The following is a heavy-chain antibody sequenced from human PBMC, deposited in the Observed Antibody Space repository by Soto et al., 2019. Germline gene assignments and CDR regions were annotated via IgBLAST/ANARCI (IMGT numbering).Heavy chain of an antibody. V-gene: IGHV6-1*01. CDR1: GDSVSSNHAT. CDR3: ARIQRHFYANTGYYHHFIDL. CDR2: TYYRSKWYY. Sequence: SQTLSLTCVISGDSVSSNHATWDWIRQSPSRGLEWLGRTYYRSKWYYDYALSVKSRITISKDPSKNQVVLTMTNMAPVDTATNFCARIQRHFYANTGYYHHFIDLWGQGTPVTVSS. J-gene: IGHJ4*02. D-gene: IGHD3-22*01.